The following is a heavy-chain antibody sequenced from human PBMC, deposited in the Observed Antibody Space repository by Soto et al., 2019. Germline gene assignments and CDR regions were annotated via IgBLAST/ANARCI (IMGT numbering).Heavy chain of an antibody. CDR3: ARARGINRSFEY. CDR2: IYYSGST. CDR1: GGSISSYY. J-gene: IGHJ4*02. D-gene: IGHD6-13*01. V-gene: IGHV4-59*01. Sequence: LSLTCTVSGGSISSYYWSLIRQPPGKGLEWIGYIYYSGSTNYNPSLMSRVTISVDTSKNQFSLKLNSVTAADTAVYYCARARGINRSFEYWGLGTLVTVSS.